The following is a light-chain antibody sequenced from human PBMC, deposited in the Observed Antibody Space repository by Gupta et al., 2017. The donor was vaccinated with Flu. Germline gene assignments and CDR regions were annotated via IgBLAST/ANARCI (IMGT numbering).Light chain of an antibody. J-gene: IGLJ2*01. Sequence: TTTSCTGTRSDVGSYHLVSWYQHHPGKAPNLMSYEVSKRPSGFSNRFSGSKSGNTAYLTISGLQAEDEADYYCCSYAGSSTFKVFGGGTKLTVL. CDR3: CSYAGSSTFKV. CDR1: RSDVGSYHL. CDR2: EVS. V-gene: IGLV2-23*02.